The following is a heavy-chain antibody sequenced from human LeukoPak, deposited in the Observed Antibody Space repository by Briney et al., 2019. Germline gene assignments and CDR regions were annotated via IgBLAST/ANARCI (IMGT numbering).Heavy chain of an antibody. D-gene: IGHD4-17*01. CDR2: INPNSGGT. J-gene: IGHJ6*02. V-gene: IGHV1-2*02. Sequence: ASVKVSCKPSGYSFTAYWIHWVRQAPGQGLEWLGWINPNSGGTNYVQKFQGRVTMTRDTSISTAYLEPSRLRSDDTAVYYCGLTVTYSYGMDVWGQGTTVTVSS. CDR3: GLTVTYSYGMDV. CDR1: GYSFTAYW.